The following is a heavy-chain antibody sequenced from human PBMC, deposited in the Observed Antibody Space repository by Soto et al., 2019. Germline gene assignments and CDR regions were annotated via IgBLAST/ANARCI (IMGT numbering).Heavy chain of an antibody. V-gene: IGHV3-23*01. Sequence: PGGSLRFSCAASGFTCSNYARSWVRQAPGKGLERVSAISGSGGTTYYADSVKGRFTISRDNSKNTLYLQMNSLKTDDTAVYYCSRVPPNNRGAPLDYWGQGTLVTVSS. D-gene: IGHD3-10*01. J-gene: IGHJ4*02. CDR3: SRVPPNNRGAPLDY. CDR2: ISGSGGTT. CDR1: GFTCSNYA.